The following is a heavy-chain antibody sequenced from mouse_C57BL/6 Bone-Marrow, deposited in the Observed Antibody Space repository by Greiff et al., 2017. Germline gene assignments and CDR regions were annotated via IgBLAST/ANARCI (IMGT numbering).Heavy chain of an antibody. Sequence: VQLQQPGAELVRPGSSVKLSCKASGYTFTSYWMDWVKRRPGQGLEWIGNIYPSDSETHYNQKFKDKATLTVDKSSSTAYMQLSSLTSEDSAVYYCARSYYEDYYAMDYWGQGTSVTVSS. CDR2: IYPSDSET. CDR1: GYTFTSYW. D-gene: IGHD1-1*01. CDR3: ARSYYEDYYAMDY. V-gene: IGHV1-61*01. J-gene: IGHJ4*01.